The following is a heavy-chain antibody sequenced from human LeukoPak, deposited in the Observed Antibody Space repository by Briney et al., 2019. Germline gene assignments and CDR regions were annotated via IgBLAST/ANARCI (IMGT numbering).Heavy chain of an antibody. CDR1: GYTFTSYY. CDR3: AKGGAKVATIDY. V-gene: IGHV1-18*01. D-gene: IGHD1-26*01. Sequence: ASVKVSCKASGYTFTSYYITWVRQAPGQGLEWVGWISAYNGKTNYAQKFQGRVTMTIDTSTTTVYMDLRSLTSDDTAIYYCAKGGAKVATIDYWGQGTLVTVSS. CDR2: ISAYNGKT. J-gene: IGHJ4*02.